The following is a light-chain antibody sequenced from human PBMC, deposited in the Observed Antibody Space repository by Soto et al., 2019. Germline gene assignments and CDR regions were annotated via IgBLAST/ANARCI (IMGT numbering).Light chain of an antibody. V-gene: IGKV3-20*01. CDR3: QQYGSSPYT. Sequence: EIVVTQSPGTLSLSPGERATLSCRACQSISTTYLAWYQQRPGQAPRLLIYGTSSRATGIPDRFSGSGSATDFTLIINRLEPEDFAVYYCQQYGSSPYTFGQGTKLEIK. CDR1: QSISTTY. CDR2: GTS. J-gene: IGKJ2*01.